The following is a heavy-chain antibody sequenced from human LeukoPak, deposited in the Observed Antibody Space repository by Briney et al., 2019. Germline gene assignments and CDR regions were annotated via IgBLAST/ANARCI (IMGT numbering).Heavy chain of an antibody. D-gene: IGHD3-22*01. CDR1: GFTFTTYT. CDR3: AREGSYYYDSSGYFDY. Sequence: GGSLRLSCAASGFTFTTYTMNWVRQAPGKGLEWVAVISYDGGNKYYADSVKGRFTISRDNSKNTLYLQMNSLRAEDTAVYYCAREGSYYYDSSGYFDYWGQGTLVTVSS. CDR2: ISYDGGNK. V-gene: IGHV3-30-3*01. J-gene: IGHJ4*02.